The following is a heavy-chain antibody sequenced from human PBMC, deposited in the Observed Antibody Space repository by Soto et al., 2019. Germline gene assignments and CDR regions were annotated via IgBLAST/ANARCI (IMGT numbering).Heavy chain of an antibody. CDR2: IIPIFGTA. Sequence: SLKVSCKASGGTFSSYAISWVRQAPGQGLEWMGGIIPIFGTANYAQKFQGRVTITADESTSTAYMELSSLRSEDTAVYYCARRPHTLFYGGNSDWFDPWGQGTLVTVSS. J-gene: IGHJ5*02. V-gene: IGHV1-69*13. CDR1: GGTFSSYA. CDR3: ARRPHTLFYGGNSDWFDP. D-gene: IGHD4-17*01.